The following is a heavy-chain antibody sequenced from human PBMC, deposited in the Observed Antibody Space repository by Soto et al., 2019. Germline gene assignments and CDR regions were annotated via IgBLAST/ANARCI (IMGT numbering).Heavy chain of an antibody. V-gene: IGHV3-30-3*01. CDR2: ISSDGGNR. D-gene: IGHD5-18*01. J-gene: IGHJ4*02. CDR1: GFTFSDYA. CDR3: AHLAGLSHTDDF. Sequence: QVQLVESGGGVVEPGRSLRLSCAASGFTFSDYALHWVRQAPGTWLEWVTVISSDGGNRYYADSVKGRFTISRDNSKNTRYLQMNSLRVEDTAIYICAHLAGLSHTDDFWGQGTPVTVSS.